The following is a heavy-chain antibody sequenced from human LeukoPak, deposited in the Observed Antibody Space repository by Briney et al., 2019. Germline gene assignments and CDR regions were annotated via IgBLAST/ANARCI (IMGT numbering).Heavy chain of an antibody. CDR2: INWNGGST. CDR1: GFTFDDYG. Sequence: GGSLRLSCAASGFTFDDYGMSWVRQAPGKGLEWVSGINWNGGSTGYADSVKGRFTISRDNAKNSLYLQMNSLRAEDTAVYYCARQYYDFWSGYYDLLHFDYWGQGTLVTVSS. J-gene: IGHJ4*02. D-gene: IGHD3-3*01. CDR3: ARQYYDFWSGYYDLLHFDY. V-gene: IGHV3-20*04.